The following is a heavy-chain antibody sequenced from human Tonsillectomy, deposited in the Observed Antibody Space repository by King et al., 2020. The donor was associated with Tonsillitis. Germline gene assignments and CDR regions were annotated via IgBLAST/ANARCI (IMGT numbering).Heavy chain of an antibody. V-gene: IGHV3-23*04. Sequence: EVQLVESGGGLVPPGGSLRLSCAASGFTFSDFAVSWVRQAPGKGLEWVSTFSGNGGVTYYADSLKGRFTISRDNSKNTLYLQMNSLRAGDTAVYYCAKDREGTYYDFLTGYFTPYSFDYWGQGTLVTVSS. J-gene: IGHJ4*02. CDR3: AKDREGTYYDFLTGYFTPYSFDY. CDR2: FSGNGGVT. CDR1: GFTFSDFA. D-gene: IGHD3-9*01.